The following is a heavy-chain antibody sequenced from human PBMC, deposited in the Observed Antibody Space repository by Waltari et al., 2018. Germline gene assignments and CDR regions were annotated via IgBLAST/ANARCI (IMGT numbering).Heavy chain of an antibody. D-gene: IGHD6-13*01. Sequence: QVQLQESGPGLVKPSETLSLTCTVPGGSISSYYWSWTRPPAGKGLEWIGRIYTSGSTNYNPSLKSRLTMSVDTSKNQFSLKLSSVTAADTAVYYCAREAADIRDYYYYMDVWGKGTTVTVSS. CDR2: IYTSGST. V-gene: IGHV4-4*07. CDR1: GGSISSYY. J-gene: IGHJ6*03. CDR3: AREAADIRDYYYYMDV.